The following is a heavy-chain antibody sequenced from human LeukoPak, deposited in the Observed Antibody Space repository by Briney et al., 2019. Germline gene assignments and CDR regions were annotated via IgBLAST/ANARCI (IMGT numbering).Heavy chain of an antibody. D-gene: IGHD4-17*01. CDR3: ARVSDYVGFDY. V-gene: IGHV3-7*03. CDR2: IKEDGSER. J-gene: IGHJ4*02. CDR1: AFIFSGHW. Sequence: GGSLRLSCEGSAFIFSGHWMNWVRQTPGKGLEWVASIKEDGSERQYVDSVKGRFSISRDNTKGSLFLQLNSLRAEDTAVYYCARVSDYVGFDYWGQGTLVTVSS.